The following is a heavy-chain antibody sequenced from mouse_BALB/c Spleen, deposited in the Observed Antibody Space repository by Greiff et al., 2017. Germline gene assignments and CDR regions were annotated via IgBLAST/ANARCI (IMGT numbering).Heavy chain of an antibody. CDR3: ARGDYYDYDGFAY. CDR1: GYTFTDYA. J-gene: IGHJ3*01. Sequence: QVQLKQSGAELVRPGVSVKISCKGSGYTFTDYAMHWVKQSHAKSLEWIGVISTYYGDASYNQKFKGKATLTVDESSSTAYMQLSSLTSEDSAVYYCARGDYYDYDGFAYWGQGTLVTVSA. CDR2: ISTYYGDA. D-gene: IGHD2-4*01. V-gene: IGHV1S137*01.